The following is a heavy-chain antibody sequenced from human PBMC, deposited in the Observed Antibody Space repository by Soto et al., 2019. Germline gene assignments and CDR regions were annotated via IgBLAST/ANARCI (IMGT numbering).Heavy chain of an antibody. V-gene: IGHV4-31*03. CDR1: GGSISSGGYY. CDR2: IYYSGST. CDR3: ARGTLWYQLLSYLPENWFDP. D-gene: IGHD2-2*01. Sequence: QVQLQESGPGLVKPSQTLSLTCTVSGGSISSGGYYWSWIRQHPGKGLEWIGYIYYSGSTYYNPSLQSRVTISVDTSKNQFSLKLSSVTAADTAVYYCARGTLWYQLLSYLPENWFDPWGQGTLVTVSS. J-gene: IGHJ5*02.